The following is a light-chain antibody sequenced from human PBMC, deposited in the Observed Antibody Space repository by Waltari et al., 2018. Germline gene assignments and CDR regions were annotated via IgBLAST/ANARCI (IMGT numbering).Light chain of an antibody. Sequence: QSALTQPRSVSGSPGQSVTISCTGTSSDVGGYNYLSWYQHHPGKAPKLMIYEVSKRPSGVPDRFSGSQSGSTASLTVSGLQAEDEADYYCSSYAGNNVYVFGSGTKVTVL. J-gene: IGLJ1*01. CDR2: EVS. CDR3: SSYAGNNVYV. V-gene: IGLV2-11*01. CDR1: SSDVGGYNY.